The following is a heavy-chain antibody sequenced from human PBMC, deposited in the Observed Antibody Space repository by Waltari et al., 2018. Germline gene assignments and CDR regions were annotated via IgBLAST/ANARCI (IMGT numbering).Heavy chain of an antibody. V-gene: IGHV4-39*01. D-gene: IGHD2-15*01. CDR2: IYYSGRT. CDR1: GGSISSSSYY. Sequence: QLQLQESGPGLVKPSETLSLTCTVSGGSISSSSYYWGWIRQPPGKGLEWIGSIYYSGRTYYNPAPKSRVTISVDTSKNQFSLKLSSVTAADTAVYYCARRRCSGGSCYTSYFDYWGQGTLVTVSS. CDR3: ARRRCSGGSCYTSYFDY. J-gene: IGHJ4*02.